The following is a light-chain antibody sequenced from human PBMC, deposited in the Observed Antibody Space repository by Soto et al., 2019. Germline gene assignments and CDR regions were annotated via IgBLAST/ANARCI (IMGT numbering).Light chain of an antibody. CDR2: DNN. Sequence: QSVLTQSPSVSGAPGQKVTISCTGSSSNIGAGYDVHWYQQLPGTAPKLLVYDNNNRPSGVPDRFSGSKSGTSASLVITGLQAEDEADYYCQSFDRSLSGYVSGTGTKVTAL. CDR3: QSFDRSLSGYV. CDR1: SSNIGAGYD. V-gene: IGLV1-40*01. J-gene: IGLJ1*01.